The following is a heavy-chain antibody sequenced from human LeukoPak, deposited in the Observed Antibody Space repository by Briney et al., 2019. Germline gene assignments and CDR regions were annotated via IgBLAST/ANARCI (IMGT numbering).Heavy chain of an antibody. D-gene: IGHD3-10*01. CDR3: ARGGRVRGVIQSYNWFDP. CDR1: GYTFTGYY. CDR2: INPNSGGT. J-gene: IGHJ5*02. V-gene: IGHV1-2*02. Sequence: GASVKVSCKASGYTFTGYYMHWVRQAPGQGLEWMGWINPNSGGTNYAQKFQGRVTMTRDTSISTAYMELSRLRSGDTAVYYCARGGRVRGVIQSYNWFDPWGQGTLVTVSS.